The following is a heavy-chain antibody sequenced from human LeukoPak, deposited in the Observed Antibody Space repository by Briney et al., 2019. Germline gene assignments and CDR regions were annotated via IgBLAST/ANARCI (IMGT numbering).Heavy chain of an antibody. V-gene: IGHV3-23*01. D-gene: IGHD3-16*02. CDR2: ISDTGRRT. CDR1: GFTFNDYA. CDR3: ARHDSFIPY. Sequence: GGSLRLSCAASGFTFNDYAMSWVRQAAGKGLEWVAGISDTGRRTYYTDSVKGRFTISRDDSKKTVSLQMNTLRAEDTAIYFCARHDSFIPYWGQGTLVTVS. J-gene: IGHJ4*02.